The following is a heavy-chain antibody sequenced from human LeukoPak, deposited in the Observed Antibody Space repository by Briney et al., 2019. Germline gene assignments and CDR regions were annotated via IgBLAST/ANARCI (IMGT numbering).Heavy chain of an antibody. CDR1: GFTFSNAW. CDR3: ARASPPLTVTGVDY. Sequence: PGGSLRLSCAASGFTFSNAWMSWVRQAPGKGLEWVGRIKSKTDGGTTDYAAPVKGRFTISRDNSKNTLYLQMNSLRAEDTAVYYCARASPPLTVTGVDYWGQGTLVTVSS. V-gene: IGHV3-15*01. CDR2: IKSKTDGGTT. J-gene: IGHJ4*02. D-gene: IGHD4-17*01.